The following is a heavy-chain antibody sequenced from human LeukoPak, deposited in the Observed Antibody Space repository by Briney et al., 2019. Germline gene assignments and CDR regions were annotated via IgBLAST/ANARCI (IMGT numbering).Heavy chain of an antibody. CDR3: AIGQGVITWGGADVYDV. Sequence: ASVKVSCKASGYTFTSYGISWVRQAPGQGLEWMGRISAYNGNTNYAQKLQGRVTLTVDTLTSTAYMELRTLISDDTATYYCAIGQGVITWGGADVYDVWGQGTTVIVSS. D-gene: IGHD3-16*01. CDR1: GYTFTSYG. CDR2: ISAYNGNT. J-gene: IGHJ3*01. V-gene: IGHV1-18*01.